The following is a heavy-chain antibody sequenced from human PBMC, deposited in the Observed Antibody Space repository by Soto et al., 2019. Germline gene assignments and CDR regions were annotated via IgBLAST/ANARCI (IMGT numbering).Heavy chain of an antibody. D-gene: IGHD6-13*01. CDR2: ISYDGSNK. Sequence: QVQLVESGGGVVQPGRSLRLSCAASEFTFSTYGMHWVRQAPGKGLEWVAVISYDGSNKYYADSVKGRFTISRDNSKNKLYLQMNSLTAEDTAVYYCAKDSSLMAAGGTVDYWGQGTLVTVSS. CDR3: AKDSSLMAAGGTVDY. CDR1: EFTFSTYG. V-gene: IGHV3-30*18. J-gene: IGHJ4*02.